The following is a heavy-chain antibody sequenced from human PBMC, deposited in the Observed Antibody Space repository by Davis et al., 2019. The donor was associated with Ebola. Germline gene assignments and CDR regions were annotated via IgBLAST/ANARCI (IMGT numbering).Heavy chain of an antibody. CDR3: AKGNRLDY. J-gene: IGHJ4*02. Sequence: GESLKISCAASGFTFSSYGMHWVRQAPGKGLEWVAVISYDGSNKYYADSVEGRFTISRDNSKNTLYLQMNSLRAEDTAVYYCAKGNRLDYWGQGTLVTVSS. D-gene: IGHD6-25*01. V-gene: IGHV3-30*18. CDR2: ISYDGSNK. CDR1: GFTFSSYG.